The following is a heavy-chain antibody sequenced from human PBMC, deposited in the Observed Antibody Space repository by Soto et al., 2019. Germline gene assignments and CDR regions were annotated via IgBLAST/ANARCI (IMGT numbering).Heavy chain of an antibody. CDR1: GYTFTGYY. Sequence: QLQLVQSGAEVKKPGASVKVSCKASGYTFTGYYMHWVRKAPGQRLEWMGRINPKSGGTNYAQKFHGWVTMTRDTSISTAYMELSRLRSDDTAVYYCARGYEGGELLLGYWGQGTLVTVSS. CDR3: ARGYEGGELLLGY. V-gene: IGHV1-2*04. J-gene: IGHJ4*02. D-gene: IGHD1-26*01. CDR2: INPKSGGT.